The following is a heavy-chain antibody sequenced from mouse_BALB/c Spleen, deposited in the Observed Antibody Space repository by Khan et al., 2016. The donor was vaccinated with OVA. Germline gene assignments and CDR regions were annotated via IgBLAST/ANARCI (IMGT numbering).Heavy chain of an antibody. CDR1: GYSITSDYA. J-gene: IGHJ4*01. Sequence: EVQLQESGPGLVKPSQSLSLTCTVTGYSITSDYAWNWIRQFPGNQLEWMGYISYSGSTSYTPSLKSRISITRDTSKNQFFLQLNSVTTEDTATYYCARRGDGYYGAMDYWGQGTSVTVSS. CDR3: ARRGDGYYGAMDY. D-gene: IGHD2-3*01. V-gene: IGHV3-2*02. CDR2: ISYSGST.